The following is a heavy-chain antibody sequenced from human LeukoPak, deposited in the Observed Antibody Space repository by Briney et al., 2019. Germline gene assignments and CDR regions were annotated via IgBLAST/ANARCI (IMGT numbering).Heavy chain of an antibody. CDR3: TTGSYCSTTTCYASSNYYYGLDA. J-gene: IGHJ6*02. CDR1: GFTFSNAW. V-gene: IGHV3-15*05. CDR2: IYRNADGGTT. Sequence: GGSLRLSCAASGFTFSNAWMTWVRQAPGKGLEWVGRIYRNADGGTTDYAAPVKGRFTISRDDSKNTLYLQMNSLKTEDTAVYYCTTGSYCSTTTCYASSNYYYGLDAWGQGTSVTVSS. D-gene: IGHD2-2*01.